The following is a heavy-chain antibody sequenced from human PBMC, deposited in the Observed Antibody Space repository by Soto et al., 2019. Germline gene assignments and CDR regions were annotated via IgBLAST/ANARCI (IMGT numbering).Heavy chain of an antibody. CDR2: IKQDGSEK. CDR3: ARDPLTFGGVIDYNWFDP. Sequence: EVQLVESGGGLVQPGGSLRLSCAASGFTFSTYWMSWVRQAPGKGLEWVANIKQDGSEKWYVDSVKGRFTISRDNAKKSLYLQMNSLRAEDTAVYYCARDPLTFGGVIDYNWFDPWGQGTLVTVSS. V-gene: IGHV3-7*01. CDR1: GFTFSTYW. J-gene: IGHJ5*02. D-gene: IGHD3-16*02.